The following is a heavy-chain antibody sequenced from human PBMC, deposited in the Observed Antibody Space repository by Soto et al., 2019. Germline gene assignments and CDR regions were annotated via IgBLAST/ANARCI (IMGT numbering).Heavy chain of an antibody. CDR1: GGSISSGDYY. Sequence: SETLSLTCTVSGGSISSGDYYWSWIRQPPGKGLEWIGYIYYSGSTYYNPSLKSRVTISVDTSKNQFSLKLSSVTAADTAVYYCARSLSSGWYYFDYWGQGTLVTVSS. J-gene: IGHJ4*02. D-gene: IGHD6-19*01. CDR3: ARSLSSGWYYFDY. V-gene: IGHV4-30-4*02. CDR2: IYYSGST.